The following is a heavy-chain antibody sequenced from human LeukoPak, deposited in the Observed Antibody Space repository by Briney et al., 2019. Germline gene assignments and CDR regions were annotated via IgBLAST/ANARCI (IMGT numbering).Heavy chain of an antibody. D-gene: IGHD6-13*01. J-gene: IGHJ4*02. CDR2: IIPIFGTA. CDR1: GGTFSSYA. CDR3: AYHMRIDSSSWPFMDY. Sequence: SVKISCKASGGTFSSYAISWVRQAPGQGLEWMGRIIPIFGTANYAQKFLGRVTITADKSTSTAYMELSSLRSEDTAVYYCAYHMRIDSSSWPFMDYWGQGTLVTVSS. V-gene: IGHV1-69*06.